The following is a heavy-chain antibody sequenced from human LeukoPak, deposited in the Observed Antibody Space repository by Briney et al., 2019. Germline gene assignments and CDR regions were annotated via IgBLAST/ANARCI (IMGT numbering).Heavy chain of an antibody. Sequence: PSETLSLTCTVSGGSISSYYWSWIRQPAGKGLEWIGRIYTSGSTNYNPSLKSRVTMSVDTSKNQFSLKLSSVTAADTAVYYCARSFWSGYYIYWYFDLWGRGTLVTVSS. D-gene: IGHD3-3*01. CDR1: GGSISSYY. J-gene: IGHJ2*01. CDR3: ARSFWSGYYIYWYFDL. V-gene: IGHV4-4*07. CDR2: IYTSGST.